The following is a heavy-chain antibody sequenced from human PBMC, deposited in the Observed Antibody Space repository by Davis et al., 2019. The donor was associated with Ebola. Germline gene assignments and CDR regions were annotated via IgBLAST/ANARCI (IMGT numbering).Heavy chain of an antibody. J-gene: IGHJ6*02. V-gene: IGHV3-66*01. Sequence: PGGSLRLSCAASGFTFSSYAMSWVRQAPGKGLEWVSILHTGGGTYYVDSVKGRFTISRDNSKNTLYLQMNNLRAEDTGVYYCARDRATGTTNSYYYGMDVWGQGTTVTVSS. CDR2: LHTGGGT. D-gene: IGHD1-7*01. CDR1: GFTFSSYA. CDR3: ARDRATGTTNSYYYGMDV.